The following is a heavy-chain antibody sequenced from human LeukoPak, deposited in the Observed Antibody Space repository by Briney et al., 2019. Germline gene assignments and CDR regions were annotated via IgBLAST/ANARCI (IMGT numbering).Heavy chain of an antibody. CDR2: IIPIFGTA. V-gene: IGHV1-69*05. CDR3: ASYSSSWYGDYYYYMDV. D-gene: IGHD6-13*01. CDR1: GYTFTSYG. Sequence: SVKVSCKASGYTFTSYGISWVRQAPGQGLEWMGGIIPIFGTANYAQKFQGRVTITTDESTSTAYMELSSLRSEDTAVYYCASYSSSWYGDYYYYMDVWGKGTTVTVSS. J-gene: IGHJ6*03.